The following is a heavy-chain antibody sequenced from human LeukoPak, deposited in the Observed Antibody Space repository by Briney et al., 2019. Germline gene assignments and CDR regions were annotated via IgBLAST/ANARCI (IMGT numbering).Heavy chain of an antibody. CDR2: IRGSGYTT. CDR3: AKDLTVTRGFYFDY. J-gene: IGHJ4*02. CDR1: GFTLSSYA. V-gene: IGHV3-23*01. Sequence: PGGSLRLSCAVSGFTLSSYAMSWVRPAPGKGLELVSVIRGSGYTTYYAASVKGRFTITRDNSKDTLYLQMNSLRVEDTAVYYCAKDLTVTRGFYFDYGGQGNLVSVTS. D-gene: IGHD3-3*01.